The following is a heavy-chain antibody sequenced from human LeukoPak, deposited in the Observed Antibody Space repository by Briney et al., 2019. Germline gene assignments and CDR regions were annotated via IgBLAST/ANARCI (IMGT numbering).Heavy chain of an antibody. CDR2: INPSGGST. CDR3: ARERTGNSDSSGHYDY. J-gene: IGHJ4*02. D-gene: IGHD3-22*01. V-gene: IGHV1-46*01. Sequence: ASVKVSCKASGYTFTSYYMHWVRQAPGQGLEWMGIINPSGGSTSYAQKFQGRVTMTRDTSTSTVYMELSSLRSEDTAVYYCARERTGNSDSSGHYDYWVQGTLVTVSS. CDR1: GYTFTSYY.